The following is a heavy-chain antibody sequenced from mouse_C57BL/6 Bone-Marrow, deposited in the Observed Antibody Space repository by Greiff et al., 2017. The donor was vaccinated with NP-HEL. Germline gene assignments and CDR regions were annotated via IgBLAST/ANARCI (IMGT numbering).Heavy chain of an antibody. CDR1: GFTIKDDY. Sequence: EVQLQQSGAELVRPGASVKLSCTASGFTIKDDYMHWVKQRPEQGLEWIGWIDPENGDTEYASKFQGKATITADTSSNTAYLQLSSLTSEDTAVYSGTAEGNTVVTPYWYFDVWGTGTTVTVSA. CDR3: TAEGNTVVTPYWYFDV. J-gene: IGHJ1*03. D-gene: IGHD1-1*01. CDR2: IDPENGDT. V-gene: IGHV14-4*01.